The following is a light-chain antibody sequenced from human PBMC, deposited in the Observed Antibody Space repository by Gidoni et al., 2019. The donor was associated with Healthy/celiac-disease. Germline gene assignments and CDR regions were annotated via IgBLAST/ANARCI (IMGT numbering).Light chain of an antibody. CDR1: QSVSSN. J-gene: IGKJ3*01. Sequence: EIVMTQSPATLSVSPGERATLSCRASQSVSSNLAWYQQKPGQAPRLLIYGASTRATVIPARFSGSGSGTEFTLTISSLQSEDFVVYYFQQYNNWPRTFGPGTKVDIK. CDR2: GAS. V-gene: IGKV3D-15*01. CDR3: QQYNNWPRT.